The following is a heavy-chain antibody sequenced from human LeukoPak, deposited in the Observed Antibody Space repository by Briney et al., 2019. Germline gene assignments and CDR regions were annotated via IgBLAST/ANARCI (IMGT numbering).Heavy chain of an antibody. CDR2: ISSSGGVT. V-gene: IGHV3-23*01. CDR1: RFTFSNYA. D-gene: IGHD3-10*01. Sequence: GGSLRLSCVASRFTFSNYAMSWVRQAPGKGPEWVSLISSSGGVTYYADSVKGRFTISRDNSKNTLYLQMNSLRAEDTATYYCAKEWDASGARLGWFDPWGQGTLVTVSS. J-gene: IGHJ5*02. CDR3: AKEWDASGARLGWFDP.